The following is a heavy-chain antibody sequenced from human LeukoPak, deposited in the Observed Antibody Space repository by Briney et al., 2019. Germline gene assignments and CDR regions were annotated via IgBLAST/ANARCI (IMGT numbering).Heavy chain of an antibody. J-gene: IGHJ6*04. Sequence: SETLSLPCTVSGGSISRGSYYGRWVRKPAGKGLEWIGRIYTSGSTNYNPSLKSRVTISVDTSKNQFSLKLSSVTAADTAVYYCARDRIGVDVWGKGTTVTVSS. D-gene: IGHD3-10*01. CDR1: GGSISRGSYY. CDR2: IYTSGST. CDR3: ARDRIGVDV. V-gene: IGHV4-61*02.